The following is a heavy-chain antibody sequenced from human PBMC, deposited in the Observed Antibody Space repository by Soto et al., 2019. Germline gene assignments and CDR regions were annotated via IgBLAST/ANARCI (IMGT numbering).Heavy chain of an antibody. V-gene: IGHV3-74*01. CDR3: VRDDFGLGLDY. Sequence: GGSLRLSCVASGFTFSSYWMHWVRRTPGQGLVWVSHTDSDGSFTTYADSVKGRFTVSRDNAKSTLFLQMNSLRAEDTAVYYYVRDDFGLGLDYWGQGTLVNVS. CDR2: TDSDGSFT. J-gene: IGHJ4*02. CDR1: GFTFSSYW. D-gene: IGHD1-26*01.